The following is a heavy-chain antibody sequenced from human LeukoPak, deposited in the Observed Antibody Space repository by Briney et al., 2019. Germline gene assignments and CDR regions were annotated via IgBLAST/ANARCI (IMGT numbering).Heavy chain of an antibody. D-gene: IGHD1-14*01. V-gene: IGHV3-23*01. CDR1: GFTFSSYS. CDR2: ISGSGGST. J-gene: IGHJ4*02. Sequence: PGGSLRLSCAASGFTFSSYSMNWVRQAPGKGLEWVSGISGSGGSTYYADSVKGRFTISRDNSKNTLFLQMNSLRAEDTAVYYCAKAHQPPQIVVDYWGQGTLVTVSS. CDR3: AKAHQPPQIVVDY.